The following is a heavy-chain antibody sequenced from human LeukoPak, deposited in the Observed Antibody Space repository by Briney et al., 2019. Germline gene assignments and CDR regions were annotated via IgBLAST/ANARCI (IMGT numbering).Heavy chain of an antibody. Sequence: SETLSLTCAVYGGSFSGYYWSWIRQPPGKGLEWIGEINHSGSTNYNPSLKSRVTISVDTSKNQFSLKLSSVTAADTAVYYCARGPYCSGGSCYWTYYYYMDVWGKGTTVTVSS. J-gene: IGHJ6*03. V-gene: IGHV4-34*01. D-gene: IGHD2-15*01. CDR1: GGSFSGYY. CDR3: ARGPYCSGGSCYWTYYYYMDV. CDR2: INHSGST.